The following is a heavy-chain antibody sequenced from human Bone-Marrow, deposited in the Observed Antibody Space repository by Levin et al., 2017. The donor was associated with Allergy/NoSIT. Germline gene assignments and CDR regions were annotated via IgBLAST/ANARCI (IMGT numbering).Heavy chain of an antibody. CDR1: GFTFSTYT. D-gene: IGHD2-15*01. Sequence: AGGSLRLSCAASGFTFSTYTMNWVRQSPGKGLEWVSSISSNSRYIYYADSMKGRFTISRDNAKHSLYLQMNSLRAEDTAVYYCARVIPAALYYFEHWGQGTLVTVSS. V-gene: IGHV3-21*01. J-gene: IGHJ4*02. CDR2: ISSNSRYI. CDR3: ARVIPAALYYFEH.